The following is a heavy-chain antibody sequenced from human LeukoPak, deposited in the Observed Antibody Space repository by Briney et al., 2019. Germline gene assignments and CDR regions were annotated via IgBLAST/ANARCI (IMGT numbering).Heavy chain of an antibody. CDR1: GGSISGGDYY. Sequence: PSETLSLTCTVSGGSISGGDYYWSWIRQPPGKGLEWIGYIYYSGSTNYNPSLKSRVTISVDTSKNQFSLKLSSVTAADTAVYYCARALWFGEFKADPPAAYDYWGQGTLVTVSS. D-gene: IGHD3-10*01. CDR2: IYYSGST. V-gene: IGHV4-61*08. J-gene: IGHJ4*02. CDR3: ARALWFGEFKADPPAAYDY.